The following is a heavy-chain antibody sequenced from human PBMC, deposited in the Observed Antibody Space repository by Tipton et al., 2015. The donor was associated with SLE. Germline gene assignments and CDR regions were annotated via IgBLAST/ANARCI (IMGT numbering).Heavy chain of an antibody. CDR2: IYHSGST. V-gene: IGHV4-38-2*02. J-gene: IGHJ4*02. D-gene: IGHD6-6*01. CDR3: ARAYSSSSGAFDY. CDR1: GYSISSGYY. Sequence: TLSLTCTVSGYSISSGYYWGWIRQPPGKGLEWIGSIYHSGSTYYNPSLKSRVTISVDTSKNQFSLKLSSVTAADTAVYYCARAYSSSSGAFDYWGQGTLVTVSS.